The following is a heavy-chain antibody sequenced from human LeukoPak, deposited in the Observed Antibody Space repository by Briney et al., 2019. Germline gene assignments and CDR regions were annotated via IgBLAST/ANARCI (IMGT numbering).Heavy chain of an antibody. Sequence: SETLSLTCTVSGGSISSYYWSWIRQPPGKGLEWIGYIYYSGSTNYNPSLKGRVTISVDTSKNQFSLKLSSVTAADTAVYYCARPSSSWYWAFDIWGQGTMVTVSS. CDR1: GGSISSYY. J-gene: IGHJ3*02. D-gene: IGHD6-13*01. CDR2: IYYSGST. CDR3: ARPSSSWYWAFDI. V-gene: IGHV4-59*08.